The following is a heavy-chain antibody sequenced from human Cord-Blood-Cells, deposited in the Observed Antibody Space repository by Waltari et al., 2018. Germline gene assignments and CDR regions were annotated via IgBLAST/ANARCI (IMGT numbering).Heavy chain of an antibody. J-gene: IGHJ5*02. V-gene: IGHV4-39*01. Sequence: QLQLQESGPGLVKPSETLYLTCTVSGGSISSSSYYWGWIRQPPGKGLEWIGSIYYSGSTYYNPSLKSRVTISVDTSKNQFSLKLSSVTAADTAVYYCARLSGGVLRFLEWLLYPAAWFDPWGQGTLVTVSS. CDR1: GGSISSSSYY. CDR2: IYYSGST. CDR3: ARLSGGVLRFLEWLLYPAAWFDP. D-gene: IGHD3-3*01.